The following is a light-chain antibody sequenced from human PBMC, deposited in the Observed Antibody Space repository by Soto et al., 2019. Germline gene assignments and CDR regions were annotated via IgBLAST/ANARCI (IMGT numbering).Light chain of an antibody. CDR3: QHYNNWPRT. CDR1: QSVSNN. CDR2: GAS. V-gene: IGKV3-15*01. Sequence: EIVMTQSPATLSVSPGERATLSCRASQSVSNNLAWYQQKPGQAHRLLIFGASTRATGFPARFSGSGSGTEFSLSISRLQSEYFAVYYCQHYNNWPRTFGQGTKVEVK. J-gene: IGKJ1*01.